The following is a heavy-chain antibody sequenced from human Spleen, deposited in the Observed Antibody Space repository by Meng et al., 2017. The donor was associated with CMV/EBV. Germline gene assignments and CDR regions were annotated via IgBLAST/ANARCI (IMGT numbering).Heavy chain of an antibody. J-gene: IGHJ6*02. CDR3: ARRDYPSSEGWSLYSALDV. V-gene: IGHV5-51*01. Sequence: KVSCKGSGYSFINYWIGWVRQMPGKDLEWMGIIYPGDSDTRYSPSFQGQVTISADKSISTAYLQWSSLKASDTATYYCARRDYPSSEGWSLYSALDVWGQGTTVTVSS. CDR2: IYPGDSDT. CDR1: GYSFINYW. D-gene: IGHD2-15*01.